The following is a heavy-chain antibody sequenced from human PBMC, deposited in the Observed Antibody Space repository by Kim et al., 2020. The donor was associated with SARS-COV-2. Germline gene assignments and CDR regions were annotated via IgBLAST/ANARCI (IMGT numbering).Heavy chain of an antibody. D-gene: IGHD3-22*01. CDR1: GDSISSGGYS. Sequence: SETLSLTCAVSGDSISSGGYSWSWIRQPPGKGLEWIGYIYHGGSTYYNPTHKSRVTISVDRSKNQFSLKLSSVTAADTAVYYCSRAYYYDSSGYFYFDYWGQGTLVTVSS. CDR3: SRAYYYDSSGYFYFDY. V-gene: IGHV4-30-2*01. CDR2: IYHGGST. J-gene: IGHJ4*02.